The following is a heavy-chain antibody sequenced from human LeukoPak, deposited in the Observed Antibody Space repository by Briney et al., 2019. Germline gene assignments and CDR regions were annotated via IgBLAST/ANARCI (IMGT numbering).Heavy chain of an antibody. CDR2: IYYSGST. J-gene: IGHJ5*02. D-gene: IGHD2-2*01. Sequence: SQTLSLTCTVSGGSISSGGYYWSWIRQHPGKGLEWIGYIYYSGSTYYNPSLKSRVTISVDTSKNQFSLKLSSVTAADTAVYCCARGGDVVVPAAIPNWFDPWGQGTLVTVSS. V-gene: IGHV4-31*03. CDR3: ARGGDVVVPAAIPNWFDP. CDR1: GGSISSGGYY.